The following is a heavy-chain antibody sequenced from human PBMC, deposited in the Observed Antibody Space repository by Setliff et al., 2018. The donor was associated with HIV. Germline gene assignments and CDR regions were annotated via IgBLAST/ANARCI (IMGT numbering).Heavy chain of an antibody. V-gene: IGHV4-30-4*08. CDR1: GGSISSGDYY. CDR3: ARRGMWSYETGGNPTATFDYYYHYGMDV. D-gene: IGHD2-8*02. CDR2: IYNSGST. Sequence: SETLSLTCTVSGGSISSGDYYWTWIRQPPGKGLEWIGYIYNSGSTYYEPSLRGRVTISIDRSKNQFSLKLSSVTAADTAVYYCARRGMWSYETGGNPTATFDYYYHYGMDVWGQGTTVTVSS. J-gene: IGHJ6*02.